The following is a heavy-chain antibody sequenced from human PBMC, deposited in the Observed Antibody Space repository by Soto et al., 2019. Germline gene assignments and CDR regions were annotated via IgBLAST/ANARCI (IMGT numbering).Heavy chain of an antibody. Sequence: PGGSLRLSCATSGFSFSNYGRNWVRQAPGKGLEWVSGITKTGRSTFIADSVRGRFTISRDNLKNIMYLQMNSLRVDDTALYYCTKDAEAYDFAFDKWGQGTMVTV. D-gene: IGHD3-3*01. CDR2: ITKTGRST. CDR3: TKDAEAYDFAFDK. V-gene: IGHV3-23*01. J-gene: IGHJ3*02. CDR1: GFSFSNYG.